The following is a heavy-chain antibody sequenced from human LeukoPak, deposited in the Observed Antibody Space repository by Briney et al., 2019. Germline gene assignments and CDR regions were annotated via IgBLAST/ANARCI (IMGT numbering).Heavy chain of an antibody. CDR2: ISAYNGNT. V-gene: IGHV1-18*01. CDR1: GGTFSSYA. J-gene: IGHJ4*02. CDR3: ARATDTAIPGEFDY. D-gene: IGHD5-18*01. Sequence: ASVKVSCKASGGTFSSYAISWVRQAPGQGLEWMGWISAYNGNTNYAQKLQGRVTMTTDTSTSTAYMELRSLRSDDTAVYYCARATDTAIPGEFDYWGQGTLVTVSS.